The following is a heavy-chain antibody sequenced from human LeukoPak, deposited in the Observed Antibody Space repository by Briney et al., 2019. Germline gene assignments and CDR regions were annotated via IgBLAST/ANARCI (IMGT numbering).Heavy chain of an antibody. D-gene: IGHD3-3*01. V-gene: IGHV4-61*05. CDR3: ARGMYDFWSGPSGYGYWFDP. J-gene: IGHJ5*02. CDR1: GGSISSSSYY. Sequence: SETLSLTCTVSGGSISSSSYYWGWIRQPPGKGLEWIGYIYYSGSTNYNPSLKSRVTISVDTSKNQFSLKLSSVTAADTAVYYCARGMYDFWSGPSGYGYWFDPWGQGTLVTVSS. CDR2: IYYSGST.